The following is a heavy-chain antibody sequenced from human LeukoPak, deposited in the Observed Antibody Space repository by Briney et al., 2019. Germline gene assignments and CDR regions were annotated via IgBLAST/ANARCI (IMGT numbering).Heavy chain of an antibody. CDR1: GGPISTYY. V-gene: IGHV4-59*01. J-gene: IGHJ3*02. Sequence: SETLSLTCTVSGGPISTYYRSCIRQPPGKGLEWIGYVDYSGSTNFNPSLKSRLTMSVDTSKNQFSLKLSSVTAADTAVYYCARVGDYSFDMWGQGTMVTASS. D-gene: IGHD3-10*01. CDR3: ARVGDYSFDM. CDR2: VDYSGST.